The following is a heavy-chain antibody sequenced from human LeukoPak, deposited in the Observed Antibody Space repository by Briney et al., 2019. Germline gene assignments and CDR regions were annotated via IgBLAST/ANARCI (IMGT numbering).Heavy chain of an antibody. D-gene: IGHD4-17*01. V-gene: IGHV4-30-4*01. Sequence: SQTLSLTCTVSGGSISSGDYYRSWIRQPPGKGLEWIGYIYYSGSTYYNPSLKSRVTMSVDTSKNQFSLKMSSVTAADTAVYYCARHPSYGAFDYWGQGTLVTVSS. CDR1: GGSISSGDYY. CDR2: IYYSGST. CDR3: ARHPSYGAFDY. J-gene: IGHJ4*02.